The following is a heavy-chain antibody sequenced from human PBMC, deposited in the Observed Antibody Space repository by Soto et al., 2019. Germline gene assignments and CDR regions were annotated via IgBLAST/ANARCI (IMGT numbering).Heavy chain of an antibody. CDR1: GASLSSVGYY. CDR2: IFDSGTT. V-gene: IGHV4-31*11. Sequence: QVQLQESGPGLVKPSQTLSLTCAVSGASLSSVGYYWHWIRQHPRKGLEWLGYIFDSGTTYYRPSLKSRLAISADTSNNQFSLRLTSVTAADTAVDYCARVWQRVTGTYDYWGQGTLVTVSS. D-gene: IGHD1-20*01. J-gene: IGHJ4*02. CDR3: ARVWQRVTGTYDY.